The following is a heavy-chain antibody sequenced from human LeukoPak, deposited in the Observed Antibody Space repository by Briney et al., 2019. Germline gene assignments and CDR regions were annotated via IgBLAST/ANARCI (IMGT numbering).Heavy chain of an antibody. Sequence: GGSLRLSCAASGFTFSSYAMTWVRQAPGKGLEWVSAISGSGGSTYYADSVKGRFTISRDNSKNTLYLQMNSLRVEDTAFYYCARDLAYSRLDYWGQGMLVTVSS. V-gene: IGHV3-23*01. CDR3: ARDLAYSRLDY. CDR1: GFTFSSYA. J-gene: IGHJ4*02. CDR2: ISGSGGST. D-gene: IGHD5-18*01.